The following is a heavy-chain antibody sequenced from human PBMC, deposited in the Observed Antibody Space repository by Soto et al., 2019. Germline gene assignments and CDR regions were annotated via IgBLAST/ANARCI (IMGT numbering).Heavy chain of an antibody. CDR1: GFTFSSYS. CDR2: ISSSSSYI. J-gene: IGHJ5*02. CDR3: ARVPGGSYDFWSGYYNWFDP. D-gene: IGHD3-3*01. Sequence: VGSLRLSCAASGFTFSSYSMNWVRQAPGKGLEWVSSISSSSSYIYYADSVKGRFTISRDNAKNSLYLQMNSLRAEDTAVYYCARVPGGSYDFWSGYYNWFDPWGQGTLVTVSS. V-gene: IGHV3-21*01.